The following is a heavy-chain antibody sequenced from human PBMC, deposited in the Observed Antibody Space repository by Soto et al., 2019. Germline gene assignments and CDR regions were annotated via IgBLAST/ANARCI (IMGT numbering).Heavy chain of an antibody. Sequence: ASVKVSCKVSGYTLTELSMHWVRQAPGKGLEWMGGFDPEDGETIYAQKFQGRVTMTEDTSTDTAYMGLSSLRSEDTAVYYCATETGYYDSSGYHNWFDPWGQGTLVTVSS. V-gene: IGHV1-24*01. CDR3: ATETGYYDSSGYHNWFDP. CDR1: GYTLTELS. D-gene: IGHD3-22*01. J-gene: IGHJ5*02. CDR2: FDPEDGET.